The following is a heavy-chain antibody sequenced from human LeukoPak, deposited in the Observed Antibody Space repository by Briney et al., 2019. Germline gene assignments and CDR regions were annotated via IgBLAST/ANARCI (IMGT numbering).Heavy chain of an antibody. D-gene: IGHD3-9*01. CDR2: ITGSGSGA. Sequence: GGSLRLSCAASGFTFSSFAINWVRQAPGKGLEWVSVITGSGSGADYADSVKGRFTISRDNSQNTVHLQMNSLRAEDTAVYYCARGFQGYYDSLTGYYRGRYYFDYWGQGTLVTVSS. CDR3: ARGFQGYYDSLTGYYRGRYYFDY. V-gene: IGHV3-23*01. J-gene: IGHJ4*02. CDR1: GFTFSSFA.